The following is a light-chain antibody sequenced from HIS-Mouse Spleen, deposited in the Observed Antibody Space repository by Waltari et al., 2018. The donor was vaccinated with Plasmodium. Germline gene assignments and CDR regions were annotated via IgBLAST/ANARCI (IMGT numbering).Light chain of an antibody. Sequence: AIRMTQSPSSFSASTGDRFTITCRASQGISSDLAWYQQKPGKAPKLLIYAASTLQSGVPSRFSGSGSGTDFTLTISCLQSEDFATYYCQQYYSYPLTFGGGTKVEIK. CDR1: QGISSD. V-gene: IGKV1-8*01. CDR3: QQYYSYPLT. J-gene: IGKJ4*01. CDR2: AAS.